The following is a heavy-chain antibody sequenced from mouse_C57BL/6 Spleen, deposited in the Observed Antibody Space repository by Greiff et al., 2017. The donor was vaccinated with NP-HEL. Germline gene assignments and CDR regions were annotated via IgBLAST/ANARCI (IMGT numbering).Heavy chain of an antibody. J-gene: IGHJ1*03. CDR2: ISNGGGST. Sequence: EVKLVESGGGLVQPGGSLKLSCAASGFTFSDYYMYWVRQTPEKRLEWVAYISNGGGSTYYPDTVKGRFTISRDNAKNTLYLQMSRLKSEDTAMYYCARRDSFYWYFDVWGTGTTVTVSS. D-gene: IGHD1-1*01. CDR1: GFTFSDYY. V-gene: IGHV5-12*01. CDR3: ARRDSFYWYFDV.